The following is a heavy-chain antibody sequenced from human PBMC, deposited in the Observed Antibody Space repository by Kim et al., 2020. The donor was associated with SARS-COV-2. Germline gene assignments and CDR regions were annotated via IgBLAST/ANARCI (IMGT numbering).Heavy chain of an antibody. Sequence: GGSLRLSCAASGFTFSSYAMHWVRQAPGKGLEWVAVISYDGSNKYYVDSVKGRFTISRDNSKNTLYLQMNSLRAEDTAVYYCARGTTGNYYYGMGVWGQG. CDR3: ARGTTGNYYYGMGV. CDR2: ISYDGSNK. J-gene: IGHJ6*02. CDR1: GFTFSSYA. D-gene: IGHD1-1*01. V-gene: IGHV3-30*04.